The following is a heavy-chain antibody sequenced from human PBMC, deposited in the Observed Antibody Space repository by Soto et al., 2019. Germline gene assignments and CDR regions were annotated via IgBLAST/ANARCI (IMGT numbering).Heavy chain of an antibody. CDR2: VYHSGST. D-gene: IGHD3-10*01. CDR3: AGVSRALWFVQFTGDASDYMDV. CDR1: SGSISGCNW. J-gene: IGHJ6*03. V-gene: IGHV4-4*02. Sequence: QVQLQESGPGLVKSSGTLSLTCAVSSGSISGCNWWRWVRQTPGKGLEWIGEVYHSGSTKYNPSLMRRVPLSVAKSKTQFSLKLSSVTATDTAVYYCAGVSRALWFVQFTGDASDYMDVWGKGTTVTVSS.